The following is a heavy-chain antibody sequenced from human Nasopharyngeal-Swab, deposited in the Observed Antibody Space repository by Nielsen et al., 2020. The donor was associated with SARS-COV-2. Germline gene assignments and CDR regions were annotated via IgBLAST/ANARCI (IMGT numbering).Heavy chain of an antibody. CDR3: ARKPLDI. CDR1: GFTVSSNY. Sequence: GESLKISCEASGFTVSSNYMSWVRQAPGKGLEWVSVIYSGGRTYYADSVKGRFTISRDNAKNSLYLQMNSLRAEDTAVYYCARKPLDIWGQGTMVTVSS. CDR2: IYSGGRT. V-gene: IGHV3-66*01. J-gene: IGHJ3*02.